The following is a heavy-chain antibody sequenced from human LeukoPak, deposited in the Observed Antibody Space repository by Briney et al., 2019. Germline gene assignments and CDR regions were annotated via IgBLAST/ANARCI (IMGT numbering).Heavy chain of an antibody. CDR3: TTVTWRSEFEY. CDR2: IKSKTAGGTT. J-gene: IGHJ4*02. D-gene: IGHD6-19*01. CDR1: GFSFTNAW. Sequence: GGSLRLSCAASGFSFTNAWMSWVRQAPGKGLEWVGRIKSKTAGGTTDYAAPVKGRFTISRDDSKNTLYLQMNSLKTEDTAAYYCTTVTWRSEFEYWGQGTLVTVSS. V-gene: IGHV3-15*01.